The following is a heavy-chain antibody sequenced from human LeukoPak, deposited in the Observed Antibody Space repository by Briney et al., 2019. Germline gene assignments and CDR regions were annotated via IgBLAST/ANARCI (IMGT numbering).Heavy chain of an antibody. V-gene: IGHV3-23*01. J-gene: IGHJ3*02. D-gene: IGHD4-17*01. CDR1: GFTFSTYA. CDR2: IRGGGGSA. CDR3: ARDPNGDYIGAFDM. Sequence: GGSLRLSCTASGFTFSTYAMMWARQAPGKGPEWVSAIRGGGGSAFYADSVKGRFTISRDTSKYTLFLQMNSLRAEDTAVYYCARDPNGDYIGAFDMWGPGTMVTVSS.